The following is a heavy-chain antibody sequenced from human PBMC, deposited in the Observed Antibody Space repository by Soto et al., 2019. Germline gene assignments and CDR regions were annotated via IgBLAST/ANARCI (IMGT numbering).Heavy chain of an antibody. V-gene: IGHV4-59*01. CDR2: IYYSGST. CDR3: ARVLRTYYYDSSGYNDAFDI. Sequence: QVQLQESGPGLVKPSETLSLTCTVSGGSFSSYYWSWIRQPPGKGLEWIGYIYYSGSTNYNPSLKSRVTISVDTSKNQFSLKLSSVTAADTAVYYCARVLRTYYYDSSGYNDAFDIWGQGTMVTVSS. J-gene: IGHJ3*02. CDR1: GGSFSSYY. D-gene: IGHD3-22*01.